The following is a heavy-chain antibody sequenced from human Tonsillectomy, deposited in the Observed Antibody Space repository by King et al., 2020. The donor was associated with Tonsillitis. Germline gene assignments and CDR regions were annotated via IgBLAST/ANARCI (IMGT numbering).Heavy chain of an antibody. J-gene: IGHJ4*02. CDR2: ISGSGGST. CDR1: GFTFSSYA. V-gene: IGHV3-23*04. D-gene: IGHD6-19*01. Sequence: VQLVESGGGLVQPGGSLRLSCAASGFTFSSYAMSWVRQAPGKGLEWVSAISGSGGSTYYADSVKGRFTISRDNSMNTLYLQMNSLRAEDTAVYYCAKDRLSGWYPEYCFDYWGQGTLVTVSS. CDR3: AKDRLSGWYPEYCFDY.